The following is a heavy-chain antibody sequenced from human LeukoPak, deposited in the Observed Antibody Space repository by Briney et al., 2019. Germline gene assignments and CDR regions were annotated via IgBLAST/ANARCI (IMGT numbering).Heavy chain of an antibody. CDR1: GGSISSFY. V-gene: IGHV4-59*08. J-gene: IGHJ5*02. CDR3: ASSKPDLDT. D-gene: IGHD2-2*01. Sequence: SETLSLTCTVSGGSISSFYWSWIRQSPGKGLEWIGYIYNTENTNYNPSLKSRVTISVDTSKNQFPLKVKSVTASDTAVYYCASSKPDLDTWGQGTLVTVSS. CDR2: IYNTENT.